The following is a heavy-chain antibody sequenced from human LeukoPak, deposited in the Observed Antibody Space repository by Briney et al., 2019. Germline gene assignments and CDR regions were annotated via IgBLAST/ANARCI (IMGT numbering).Heavy chain of an antibody. CDR1: GFTFSSYS. Sequence: GGSLGLSCAASGFTFSSYSMNWVRQAPGKGLEWVSCISSSSSTIYYADSVKGRFTISRDNAKNSLYLQMNSLRAEDTAVYYCARDGGAYDTLFPRYYYYGMDVWGQGTTVTVSS. CDR2: ISSSSSTI. J-gene: IGHJ6*02. CDR3: ARDGGAYDTLFPRYYYYGMDV. D-gene: IGHD3-9*01. V-gene: IGHV3-48*01.